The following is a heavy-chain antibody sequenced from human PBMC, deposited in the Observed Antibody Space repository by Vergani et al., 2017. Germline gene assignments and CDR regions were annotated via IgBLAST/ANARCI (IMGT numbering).Heavy chain of an antibody. CDR3: ARDXLSDVGYCSGGSCYSYYYYGIDV. V-gene: IGHV3-21*01. Sequence: EVQLVESGGGLVKPGGSLRLSCAASGFTFSSYSMNWVRQAPGKGLEWVSSISSSSSYIYYADSVKGRFSISRDNAKNSLYLQMNSLRAEDTAVYYCARDXLSDVGYCSGGSCYSYYYYGIDVWGQGTTVTVSS. CDR1: GFTFSSYS. D-gene: IGHD2-15*01. CDR2: ISSSSSYI. J-gene: IGHJ6*02.